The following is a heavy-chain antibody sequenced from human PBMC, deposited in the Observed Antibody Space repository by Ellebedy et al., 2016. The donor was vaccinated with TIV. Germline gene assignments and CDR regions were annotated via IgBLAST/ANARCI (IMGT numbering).Heavy chain of an antibody. V-gene: IGHV4-34*01. CDR3: ARAYYYDSSGYSH. D-gene: IGHD3-22*01. J-gene: IGHJ4*02. CDR2: INHSGST. CDR1: GGSFSGYY. Sequence: SETLSLTXAVYGGSFSGYYWSWICQPPGKGLEWIGEINHSGSTNYNPSLKSRVTISVDTSKNQFSLKLSSVTAADTAVYYYARAYYYDSSGYSHWGQGTLVTVSS.